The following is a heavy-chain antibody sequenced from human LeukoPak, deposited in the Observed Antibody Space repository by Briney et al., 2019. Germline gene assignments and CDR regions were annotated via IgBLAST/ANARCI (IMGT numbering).Heavy chain of an antibody. CDR3: ARAPRPTYYYDSSGYPDYFDY. CDR1: GFTFSSYA. V-gene: IGHV3-23*01. Sequence: GGSLRLSCAASGFTFSSYAMSWVRQAPGKGLEWVSAISGSGGSTYYADSVKGRFTISRDNSKNTLYLQMNSLRAEDTAVYYCARAPRPTYYYDSSGYPDYFDYWGQGTLVTVSS. CDR2: ISGSGGST. D-gene: IGHD3-22*01. J-gene: IGHJ4*02.